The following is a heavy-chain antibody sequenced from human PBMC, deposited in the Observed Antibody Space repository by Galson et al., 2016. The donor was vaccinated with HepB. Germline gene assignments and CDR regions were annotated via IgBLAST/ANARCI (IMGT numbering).Heavy chain of an antibody. CDR1: GFSISIYS. Sequence: SLRLSCAASGFSISIYSMHWVRRAPGKGLEWVSAIRGSGTGTSYTDSVKGRFTISRDNSKNTLYLQMNSLRAEDAAVYYCAKISLGGYNSGWGGSFDIWGRGTMVTVSS. CDR3: AKISLGGYNSGWGGSFDI. CDR2: IRGSGTGT. J-gene: IGHJ3*02. V-gene: IGHV3-23*01. D-gene: IGHD6-19*01.